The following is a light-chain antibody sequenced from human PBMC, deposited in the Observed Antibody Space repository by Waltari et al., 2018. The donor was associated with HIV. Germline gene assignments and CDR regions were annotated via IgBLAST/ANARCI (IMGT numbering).Light chain of an antibody. V-gene: IGLV1-51*01. CDR2: DNN. CDR1: TSNIGHNY. CDR3: GTWDSSLSAGWV. J-gene: IGLJ3*02. Sequence: QSVLTQPPSVSAAPGQQVTIPCPGSTSNIGHNYISWYQQLPGPAPKLLIYDNNKRPSGIPDRFSGSKSGTSATLGITGLQTGDEADYYCGTWDSSLSAGWVFGGGTKLTVL.